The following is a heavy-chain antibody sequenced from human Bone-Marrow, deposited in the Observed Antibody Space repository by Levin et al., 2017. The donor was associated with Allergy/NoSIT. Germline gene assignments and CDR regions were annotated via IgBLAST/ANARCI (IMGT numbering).Heavy chain of an antibody. V-gene: IGHV3-21*01. D-gene: IGHD6-19*01. Sequence: PGESLKISCAASGFTFSSYSMNWVRQAPGKGLEWVSSISSSSSYIYYADSVKGRFTISRDNAKNSLYLQMNSLRAEDTAVYYCARDNLGREYSSGWYFGYYYYGMDVWGQGTTVTVSS. CDR3: ARDNLGREYSSGWYFGYYYYGMDV. CDR2: ISSSSSYI. CDR1: GFTFSSYS. J-gene: IGHJ6*02.